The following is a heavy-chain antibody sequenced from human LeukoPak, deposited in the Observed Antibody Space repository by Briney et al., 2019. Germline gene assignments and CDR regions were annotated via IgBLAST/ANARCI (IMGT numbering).Heavy chain of an antibody. Sequence: PGGSLRLSCAASRFTFNTYAMSWIRQAPGKGLEWVAVISYDGTNKYYADSVKGRFTISRDNSKNTLYLQMNSLRAEDTAVYYCAKAMFYYDSSGYYPSYYYYGVDVWGQGTTVTVSS. CDR1: RFTFNTYA. CDR3: AKAMFYYDSSGYYPSYYYYGVDV. D-gene: IGHD3-22*01. J-gene: IGHJ6*02. V-gene: IGHV3-30*18. CDR2: ISYDGTNK.